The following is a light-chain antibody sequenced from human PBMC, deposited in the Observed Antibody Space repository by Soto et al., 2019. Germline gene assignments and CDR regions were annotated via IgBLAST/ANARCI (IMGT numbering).Light chain of an antibody. Sequence: EIVLTQSPATLYLSPGERATLSCRASQSVSSYLAWYQQKPGQAPRLLIYDASNRATGIPAMFSGSGSGTDFTLTISSLEPEDFAVYYCQQRSNWPITFGQGTRLETK. CDR3: QQRSNWPIT. CDR1: QSVSSY. CDR2: DAS. J-gene: IGKJ5*01. V-gene: IGKV3-11*01.